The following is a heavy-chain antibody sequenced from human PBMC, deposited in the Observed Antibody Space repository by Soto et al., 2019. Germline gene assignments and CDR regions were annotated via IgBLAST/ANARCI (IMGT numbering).Heavy chain of an antibody. J-gene: IGHJ4*02. CDR1: GFTFSSYA. V-gene: IGHV3-23*01. CDR3: AKDSHYYGSGSYYG. Sequence: VPLLESGGGLVQPGGSLRLSCAASGFTFSSYAMSWVRQAPGKGLEWVSGISGSGGTTYYTDSVKGRFTISRDNSKNTLYLQMSSLRAEDTAVYYCAKDSHYYGSGSYYGWGQGTLVTVSS. D-gene: IGHD3-10*01. CDR2: ISGSGGTT.